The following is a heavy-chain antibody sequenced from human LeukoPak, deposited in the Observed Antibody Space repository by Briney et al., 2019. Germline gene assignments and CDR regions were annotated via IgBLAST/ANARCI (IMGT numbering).Heavy chain of an antibody. J-gene: IGHJ4*02. Sequence: SETLSLTCTVSGGSISSYYWSWIRQPPGKGLEWIGYIYYSGSTNYNPSLKSRVTISVDTSKNQFSLKLSSVTAADTAVYYCARGDGDYNFDYWGQGTLVTVSS. V-gene: IGHV4-59*01. D-gene: IGHD4-17*01. CDR1: GGSISSYY. CDR3: ARGDGDYNFDY. CDR2: IYYSGST.